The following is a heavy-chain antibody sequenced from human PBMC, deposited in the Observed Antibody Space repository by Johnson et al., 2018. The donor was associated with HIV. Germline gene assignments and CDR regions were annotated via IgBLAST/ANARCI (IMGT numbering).Heavy chain of an antibody. Sequence: VQLVESGGGVVQPGRSLRLSCAASGFTFSSYAMSWVRQAPGKGLEWVSAISGSGGSTYYADSVKGRFTISRDNSKNTLYLQMNSLRPEDTAVYYCARDSSNSFRFEMYALDIWGQGTMVTVSS. D-gene: IGHD6-6*01. CDR2: ISGSGGST. CDR3: ARDSSNSFRFEMYALDI. CDR1: GFTFSSYA. V-gene: IGHV3-23*04. J-gene: IGHJ3*02.